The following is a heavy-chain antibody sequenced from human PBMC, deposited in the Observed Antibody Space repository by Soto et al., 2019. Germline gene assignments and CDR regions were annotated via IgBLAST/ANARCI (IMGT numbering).Heavy chain of an antibody. CDR2: IDPGNSYT. Sequence: PGESLKISCKGSGYTFTTYWITWVRQTPGKGLEWMGRIDPGNSYTSYNPSFQGHVTLSADMSISTAYLQWSGLKASDTALYYCAKDQSYSGYDPFDYWGQGTLVTVSS. J-gene: IGHJ4*02. V-gene: IGHV5-10-1*01. D-gene: IGHD5-12*01. CDR1: GYTFTTYW. CDR3: AKDQSYSGYDPFDY.